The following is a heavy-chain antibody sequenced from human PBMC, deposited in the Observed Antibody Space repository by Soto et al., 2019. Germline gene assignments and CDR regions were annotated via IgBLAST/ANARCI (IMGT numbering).Heavy chain of an antibody. CDR3: ASPSYCRGGSCEYYFAY. Sequence: ASETLSLTCTVSGGSISSSSYYWGWIRQPPGKGLEWIGSIYYSGSTYYNPSLKSRVTISVDTSKNQFSLKLSSVTAADTAVYYCASPSYCRGGSCEYYFAYWGQGTLVTVS. D-gene: IGHD2-15*01. J-gene: IGHJ4*02. V-gene: IGHV4-39*01. CDR2: IYYSGST. CDR1: GGSISSSSYY.